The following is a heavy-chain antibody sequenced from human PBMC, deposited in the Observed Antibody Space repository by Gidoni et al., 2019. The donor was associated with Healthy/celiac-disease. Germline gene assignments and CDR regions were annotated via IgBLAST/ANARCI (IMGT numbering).Heavy chain of an antibody. CDR3: AKDSRDCSSTSCYEMEDAFDI. V-gene: IGHV3-30*18. CDR2: ISYDGSNK. CDR1: GFTFSRYG. J-gene: IGHJ3*02. Sequence: QVQLVESGGGVVQPGRSLRLSCAASGFTFSRYGMHWVRQAPGKGLEWVAVISYDGSNKYYADSVKGRVTISRDNSKNTLYLQMNSLRAEDTAVYYCAKDSRDCSSTSCYEMEDAFDIWGQGTMVTVSS. D-gene: IGHD2-2*01.